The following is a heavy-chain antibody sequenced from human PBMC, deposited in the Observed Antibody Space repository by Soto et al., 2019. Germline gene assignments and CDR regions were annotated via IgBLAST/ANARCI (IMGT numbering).Heavy chain of an antibody. V-gene: IGHV6-1*01. CDR1: GDSVSSNSAA. CDR3: ARAEKKDDLTLSVVVPAAYDY. Sequence: PSQTLSLTCAISGDSVSSNSAAWNRIRQSPSRGLEWLGRTYYRSKWYNDYAVSVESRITINPDTSKNQFSLQLNSVTPEDTAVYYCARAEKKDDLTLSVVVPAAYDYWGQGTLVTVSS. CDR2: TYYRSKWYN. J-gene: IGHJ4*02. D-gene: IGHD2-2*01.